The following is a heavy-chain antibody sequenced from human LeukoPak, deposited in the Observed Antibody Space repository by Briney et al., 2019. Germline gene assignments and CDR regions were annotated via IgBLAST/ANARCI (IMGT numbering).Heavy chain of an antibody. CDR2: ISYDGRNI. Sequence: GGSLRLSCAASGFAFNNYGMHWVRQAPGKGLEWVAVISYDGRNIHYPDSVKGRFTISRDISTDTLWLQMDSLRTEDTAVYYCAKGPLRGTAAAIDYWGQGTLVTVSS. V-gene: IGHV3-30*18. D-gene: IGHD2-2*01. CDR1: GFAFNNYG. J-gene: IGHJ4*02. CDR3: AKGPLRGTAAAIDY.